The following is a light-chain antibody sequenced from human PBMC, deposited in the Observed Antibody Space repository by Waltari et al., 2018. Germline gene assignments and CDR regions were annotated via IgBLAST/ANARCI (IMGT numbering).Light chain of an antibody. Sequence: DIVMTQTPLSLPVTHGEPASISCRSRQSLLHTNGNTYLYWYLQKPGQPPRLLIYRVSNRFSGVPDRFSGSGSGTDFTLKISRVEAEDVGLYYCMQALQNPFTFGPGTKLDIK. CDR2: RVS. CDR3: MQALQNPFT. V-gene: IGKV2-29*02. CDR1: QSLLHTNGNTY. J-gene: IGKJ3*01.